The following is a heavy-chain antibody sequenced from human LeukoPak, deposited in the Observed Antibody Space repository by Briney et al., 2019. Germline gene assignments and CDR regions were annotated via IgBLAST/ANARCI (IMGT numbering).Heavy chain of an antibody. Sequence: ASVKVSCKASGYTFTSYGISWVRQAPGQGLEWMGWISAYNGNTNYAQKFQGRVTITADKSTSTAYMELSSLRSEDTAVYYCARGPSPRAFDIWGQGTMVTVSS. CDR1: GYTFTSYG. CDR2: ISAYNGNT. J-gene: IGHJ3*02. V-gene: IGHV1-18*01. CDR3: ARGPSPRAFDI.